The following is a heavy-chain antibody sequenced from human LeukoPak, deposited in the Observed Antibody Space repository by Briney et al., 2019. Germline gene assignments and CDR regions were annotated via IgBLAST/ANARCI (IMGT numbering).Heavy chain of an antibody. Sequence: SQTLSLTCAVSGGSISSSSYYWGWIRQPPGEGLVWIGSIYYSGSTYYNPSRKSRVTISVDTSKNQFSLNLSSVTAADTAVYYCARHPIVVVPAAKGAFDYWGQGTLVTVSS. J-gene: IGHJ4*02. CDR3: ARHPIVVVPAAKGAFDY. V-gene: IGHV4-39*01. CDR1: GGSISSSSYY. CDR2: IYYSGST. D-gene: IGHD2-2*01.